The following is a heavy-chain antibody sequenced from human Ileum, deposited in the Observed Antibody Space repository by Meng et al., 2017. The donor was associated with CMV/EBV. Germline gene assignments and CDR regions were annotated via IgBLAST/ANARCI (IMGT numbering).Heavy chain of an antibody. Sequence: GESLKISCAASGCMFNNYAMSWVRQAPGKGLEWVSVICGSGSTTYYADSVKGRFTISRDSSKNTLYLQMNSLRAEDTAEYYCAKASIASCYSQNDYWGQGTLVTVSS. CDR1: GCMFNNYA. V-gene: IGHV3-23*01. J-gene: IGHJ4*02. CDR2: ICGSGSTT. CDR3: AKASIASCYSQNDY. D-gene: IGHD2-2*01.